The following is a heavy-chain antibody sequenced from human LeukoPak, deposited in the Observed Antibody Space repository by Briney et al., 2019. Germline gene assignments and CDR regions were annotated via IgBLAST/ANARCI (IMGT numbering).Heavy chain of an antibody. Sequence: GGSLRLSCAASGFTFINHNMNWVRQAPGKGLEWVSYISRGRPNIHYAQSVKGRFTISRDNAKNSLYLQMNSLRDEDTAVYYCVRDPEALDYWGQGTLVTVSS. V-gene: IGHV3-48*02. CDR3: VRDPEALDY. CDR1: GFTFINHN. J-gene: IGHJ4*02. CDR2: ISRGRPNI.